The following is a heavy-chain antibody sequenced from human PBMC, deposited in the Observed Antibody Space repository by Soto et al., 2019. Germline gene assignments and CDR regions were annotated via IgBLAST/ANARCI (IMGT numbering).Heavy chain of an antibody. CDR1: GYSFTNYW. V-gene: IGHV5-51*01. CDR2: INPGDSDT. D-gene: IGHD3-22*01. J-gene: IGHJ4*02. Sequence: PGESLKISCKGSGYSFTNYWIGWVRQMPGEGPEWMGIINPGDSDTRYSPSFQGQVTISADKSISTAYLHYSSLRASDTAMYYCARRDSSGFPDYWGQGTLVTVSS. CDR3: ARRDSSGFPDY.